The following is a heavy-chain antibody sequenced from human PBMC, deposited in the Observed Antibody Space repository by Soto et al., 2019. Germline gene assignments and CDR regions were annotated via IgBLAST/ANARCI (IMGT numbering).Heavy chain of an antibody. V-gene: IGHV5-51*01. CDR1: GYSFTSYW. D-gene: IGHD3-22*01. CDR3: ARTGRGHYYDSSGYPNWFDP. CDR2: IYPGDSDT. Sequence: GESLKISCXGSGYSFTSYWIGWVRQMPGKGLEWMGIIYPGDSDTRYSPSFQGQVTISADKSISTAYLQWSSLKASDTAMYYCARTGRGHYYDSSGYPNWFDPWGQGTLVTVSS. J-gene: IGHJ5*02.